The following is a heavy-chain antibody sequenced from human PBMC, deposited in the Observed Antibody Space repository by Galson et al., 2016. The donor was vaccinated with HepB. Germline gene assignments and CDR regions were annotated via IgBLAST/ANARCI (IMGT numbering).Heavy chain of an antibody. J-gene: IGHJ4*02. CDR3: ARGGDLTDRTFDY. Sequence: SLRLSCAASGFTFTTYWMHWVRQDPEKGLVWVSGINTDGSSTIYADSVKGRFTISRDNAKNTLSLQMNSLRAEDTAVYYCARGGDLTDRTFDYWGQGTLVTVSA. V-gene: IGHV3-74*01. CDR2: INTDGSST. CDR1: GFTFTTYW. D-gene: IGHD3-9*01.